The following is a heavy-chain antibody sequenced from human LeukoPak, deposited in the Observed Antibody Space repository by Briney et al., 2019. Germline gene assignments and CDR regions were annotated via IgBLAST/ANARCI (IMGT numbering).Heavy chain of an antibody. V-gene: IGHV1-69*04. CDR2: TIPILGIA. Sequence: GASVKVSCKASGGTFSSYAISWVRQARGQGLGWMGRTIPILGIANYAQKFQGRVTITADKSTSTAYMELSSLRSEDTAVYYCARDLPAIVVVPAADRGMDVWGQGTTVTVSS. CDR1: GGTFSSYA. D-gene: IGHD2-2*01. J-gene: IGHJ6*02. CDR3: ARDLPAIVVVPAADRGMDV.